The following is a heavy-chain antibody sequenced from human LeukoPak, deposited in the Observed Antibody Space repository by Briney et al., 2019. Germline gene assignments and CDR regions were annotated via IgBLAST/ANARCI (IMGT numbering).Heavy chain of an antibody. CDR1: GFTFSSYA. CDR2: ISGSGGST. D-gene: IGHD6-19*01. V-gene: IGHV3-23*01. J-gene: IGHJ4*02. CDR3: AKDPHGSGWYGWVDY. Sequence: GGSLRLSCAASGFTFSSYAMSWVRQAPGKGLEWVSAISGSGGSTYYADSVKGRFTISRDNPKNTLYLQMNSLRAEDTAVYYCAKDPHGSGWYGWVDYWGQGTLVIVSS.